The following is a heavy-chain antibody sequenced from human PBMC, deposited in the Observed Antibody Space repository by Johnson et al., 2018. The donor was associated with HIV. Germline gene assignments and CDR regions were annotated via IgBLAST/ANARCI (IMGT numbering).Heavy chain of an antibody. Sequence: VQLVESGGSLVQPGGSLRLSCAASGFTFSSYWMHWVHQPPGKGLVWVSRIAGDGRSTTYADSVTGRFTISRDNTKNTLHLQMNSLRAEDTALYYCARARAGSGYYGGLGNAFDTWGQGTMVTVSS. V-gene: IGHV3-74*02. J-gene: IGHJ3*02. D-gene: IGHD5-12*01. CDR1: GFTFSSYW. CDR2: IAGDGRST. CDR3: ARARAGSGYYGGLGNAFDT.